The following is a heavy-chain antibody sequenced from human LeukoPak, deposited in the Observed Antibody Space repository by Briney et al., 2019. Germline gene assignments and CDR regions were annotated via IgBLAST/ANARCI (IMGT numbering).Heavy chain of an antibody. CDR2: IIPIFGTA. V-gene: IGHV1-69*05. CDR3: ARVADYDFFTWFDP. Sequence: SVKVSCKASGGTFSSYAISWVRQAPGQGLEWMGGIIPIFGTANYAQKFQGRVTITTDESTSTANMELSSLRSEDTAVYYCARVADYDFFTWFDPWGQGTLVTVSS. CDR1: GGTFSSYA. J-gene: IGHJ5*02. D-gene: IGHD3-3*01.